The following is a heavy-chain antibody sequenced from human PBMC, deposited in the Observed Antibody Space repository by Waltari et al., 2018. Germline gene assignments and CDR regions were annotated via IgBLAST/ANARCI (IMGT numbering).Heavy chain of an antibody. V-gene: IGHV4-38-2*01. CDR3: ARTSISSGNWNRFDV. CDR2: VSGKRGNS. D-gene: IGHD1-1*01. J-gene: IGHJ5*02. Sequence: QVQLQESGPAVVKPSETLSLTCVVSSDSISGGYAWSWIRQAPGKGLEWIGGVSGKRGNSYYDTSFKSRVIISKDTSKKGFVLKLSSVTAADTAVYYCARTSISSGNWNRFDVWGPGVLVTVSP. CDR1: SDSISGGYA.